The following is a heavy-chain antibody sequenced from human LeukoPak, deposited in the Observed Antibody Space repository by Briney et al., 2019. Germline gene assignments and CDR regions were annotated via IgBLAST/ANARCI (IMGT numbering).Heavy chain of an antibody. CDR3: TRRYLNGMDV. CDR1: GYIFTSFY. CDR2: INPSGGGT. J-gene: IGHJ6*02. V-gene: IGHV1-46*01. D-gene: IGHD1-1*01. Sequence: ASVKVSCKASGYIFTSFYMHWVRQAPGQGLEWMGIINPSGGGTNYAQKFQGRVTMTRDTSTSTVYMELSSLRSEDTAVYYCTRRYLNGMDVWGQGTTVTVSS.